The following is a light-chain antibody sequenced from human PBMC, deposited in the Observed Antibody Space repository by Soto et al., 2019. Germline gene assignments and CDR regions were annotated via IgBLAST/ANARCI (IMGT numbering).Light chain of an antibody. Sequence: EIVLTQSPGTLSLSPGERATLSCRASQSVSSSYLAWYQQRPGQAPRLLTYDASSRATGIPDRFSGSGSGTDFTITISRLEPEDFAVYYCQQFGSSRWTCGQGPKG. CDR3: QQFGSSRWT. CDR1: QSVSSSY. V-gene: IGKV3-20*01. CDR2: DAS. J-gene: IGKJ1*01.